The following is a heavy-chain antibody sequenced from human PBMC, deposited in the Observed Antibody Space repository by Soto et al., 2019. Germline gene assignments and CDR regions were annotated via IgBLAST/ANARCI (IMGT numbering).Heavy chain of an antibody. V-gene: IGHV3-30-3*01. CDR3: ARDWDRGGGSYLWKFDL. Sequence: QEQLVESGGGVVQPGRSLRLSCAASGFALTPYAMHWVRQAPGKGLKWVAIISYDGSYRSYGDSVKGRFTISRDNSENSLYLQMDPQRSEDTAVYYCARDWDRGGGSYLWKFDLWGRGTLVTVSS. CDR1: GFALTPYA. D-gene: IGHD1-26*01. J-gene: IGHJ2*01. CDR2: ISYDGSYR.